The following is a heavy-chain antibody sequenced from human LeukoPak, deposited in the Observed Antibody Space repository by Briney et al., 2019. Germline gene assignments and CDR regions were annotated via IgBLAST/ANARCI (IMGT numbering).Heavy chain of an antibody. CDR3: ARDLPYSGSYLWYFDL. CDR1: GFTFSSYS. V-gene: IGHV3-48*01. Sequence: PGGSLRLSCAASGFTFSSYSMNRVRQAPGKGLEWVSYISSSSSTIYYADSMKGRFTISRDNAKNSLYLQMNSLRAEDTAVYYCARDLPYSGSYLWYFDLWGRGTLVTVSS. J-gene: IGHJ2*01. D-gene: IGHD1-26*01. CDR2: ISSSSSTI.